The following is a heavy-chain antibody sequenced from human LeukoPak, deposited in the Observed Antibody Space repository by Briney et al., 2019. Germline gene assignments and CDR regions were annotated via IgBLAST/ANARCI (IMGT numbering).Heavy chain of an antibody. CDR3: ARDSSSWATRDWFDP. J-gene: IGHJ5*02. Sequence: ASVKVSCKASGYTFTGYYMHWVRQAPGQGLEWMGWINPNSGGTNYAQKFQGRVTMTRDTSISTAYMELSRLRSDDTAVYYCARDSSSWATRDWFDPWGQGTLVTV. CDR1: GYTFTGYY. CDR2: INPNSGGT. V-gene: IGHV1-2*02. D-gene: IGHD6-6*01.